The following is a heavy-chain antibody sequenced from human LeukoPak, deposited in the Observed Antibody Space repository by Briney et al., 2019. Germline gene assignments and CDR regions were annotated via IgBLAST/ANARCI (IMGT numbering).Heavy chain of an antibody. CDR3: ARDSRRILPSD. CDR1: GFTFNNYA. V-gene: IGHV3-23*01. D-gene: IGHD2-15*01. Sequence: GGSLRLSCAASGFTFNNYAMSWVRQAPGKGLEWVSAISGSGGTTDYADSVKGRFTISRDNSKNTLYLQMNSLGAEDTAVYYCARDSRRILPSDWGQGTLVTVSS. CDR2: ISGSGGTT. J-gene: IGHJ4*02.